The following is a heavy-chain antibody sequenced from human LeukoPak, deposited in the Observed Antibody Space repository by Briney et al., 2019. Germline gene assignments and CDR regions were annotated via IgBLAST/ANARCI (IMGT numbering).Heavy chain of an antibody. J-gene: IGHJ4*02. CDR3: ARYLTNYYDSSGYFFDY. V-gene: IGHV4-34*01. Sequence: SETLSLTCAVYGGSFSAYYWSWIRQPPGKGLEWIGEINHSGSTNYNPSLKSRVTISVDTSKNQFSLKLSSVTAADTAVYYCARYLTNYYDSSGYFFDYWGQGTLVTVSS. CDR1: GGSFSAYY. CDR2: INHSGST. D-gene: IGHD3-22*01.